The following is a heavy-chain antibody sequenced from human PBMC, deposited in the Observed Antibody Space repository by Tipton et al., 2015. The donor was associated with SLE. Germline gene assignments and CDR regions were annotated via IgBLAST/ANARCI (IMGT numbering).Heavy chain of an antibody. Sequence: SLRLSCAASGFSFSNYWIHWVRQAPGKGLEWVANIKQDGSEKYSVDSVKGRFTISRDNAKNSLYLQMNSLRAEDTAVYYCAREDLWGIDYWGQGTLVTVSS. J-gene: IGHJ4*02. D-gene: IGHD3-16*01. V-gene: IGHV3-7*01. CDR2: IKQDGSEK. CDR1: GFSFSNYW. CDR3: AREDLWGIDY.